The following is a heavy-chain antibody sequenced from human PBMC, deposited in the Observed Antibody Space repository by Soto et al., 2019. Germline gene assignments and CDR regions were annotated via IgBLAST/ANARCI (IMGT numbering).Heavy chain of an antibody. D-gene: IGHD5-12*01. V-gene: IGHV4-4*07. CDR1: GASISTSD. Sequence: LSLTXVFSGASISTSDWSWVRQPDGKRLQWIGRIFADGNTNSSPSLKGRVSMAIDKSQNQISLQLASVTAADTAKYYCVRDILVDIDYWGQGAQVTVYS. CDR3: VRDILVDIDY. J-gene: IGHJ4*02. CDR2: IFADGNT.